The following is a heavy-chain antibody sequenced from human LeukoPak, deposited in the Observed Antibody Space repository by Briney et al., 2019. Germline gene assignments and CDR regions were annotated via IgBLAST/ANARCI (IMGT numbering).Heavy chain of an antibody. Sequence: SETLSLTCTVSGGSTVGYYWSWIRQPAGKGLEWIGRLFTNEDTYYNPSLRSRVTMSVDTSKNRFSLTLTSVTAADTAVYYCAREEGARGLPDHWGQGTLVTVSS. J-gene: IGHJ5*02. V-gene: IGHV4-4*07. CDR1: GGSTVGYY. CDR2: LFTNEDT. D-gene: IGHD2-15*01. CDR3: AREEGARGLPDH.